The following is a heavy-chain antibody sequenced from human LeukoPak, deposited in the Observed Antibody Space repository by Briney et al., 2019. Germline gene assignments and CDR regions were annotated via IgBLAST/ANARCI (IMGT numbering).Heavy chain of an antibody. CDR2: INHSGST. V-gene: IGHV4-34*01. CDR1: GGSFSGYY. CDR3: ARGHYSNYDSFDY. J-gene: IGHJ4*02. D-gene: IGHD4-11*01. Sequence: PSETLSLTCAVYGGSFSGYYWSWIRQPPGKGLEWIGEINHSGSTNYNPSLKSRVTISVDTSKNQFSLELSSVTAADTAVYYCARGHYSNYDSFDYWGQGTLVTVSS.